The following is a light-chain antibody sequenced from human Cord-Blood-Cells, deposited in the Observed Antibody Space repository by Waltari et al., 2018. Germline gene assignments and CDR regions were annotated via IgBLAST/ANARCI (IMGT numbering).Light chain of an antibody. CDR1: SSDVGGYNY. CDR2: DVS. CDR3: CSYAGSYTWV. V-gene: IGLV2-11*01. J-gene: IGLJ3*02. Sequence: QSALTQPRSVSGSPGQSVTISCTGTSSDVGGYNYVSWYQQHPGKAPKLMIYDVSKRPPGVPDRFSGPKSGNTASLTISGLQAEDEADYYCCSYAGSYTWVFGGGTKLTVL.